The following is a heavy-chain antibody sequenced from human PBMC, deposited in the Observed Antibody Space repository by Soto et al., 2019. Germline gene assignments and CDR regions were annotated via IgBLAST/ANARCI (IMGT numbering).Heavy chain of an antibody. CDR1: ESTVSRDW. D-gene: IGHD1-26*01. CDR3: SGGVGDAF. Sequence: EVHLVESGGGLVQTGGSLRLSCAISESTVSRDWMNWVRQAQGKGLEWVAHTNQDGSEKYYADSVKGRFTISRDNAKKSLYLQMNSLRAGDTAMYYCSGGVGDAFWGQGTLVTVSS. CDR2: TNQDGSEK. V-gene: IGHV3-7*01. J-gene: IGHJ4*02.